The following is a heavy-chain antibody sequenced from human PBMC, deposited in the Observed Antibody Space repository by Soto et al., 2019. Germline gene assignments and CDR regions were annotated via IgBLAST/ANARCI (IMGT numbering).Heavy chain of an antibody. CDR1: GFTFANSW. J-gene: IGHJ4*02. CDR3: ATAEVDY. CDR2: VTGDGHTI. V-gene: IGHV3-74*01. Sequence: EVQLVESGGGLVQPGGSLRLSCAASGFTFANSWMHWIRQAPGKGPEWVSRVTGDGHTIQYADSVKGRFTVSRDNAKNTLYLQMNSLRAADTAVYYCATAEVDYWGPGTLVTVSS.